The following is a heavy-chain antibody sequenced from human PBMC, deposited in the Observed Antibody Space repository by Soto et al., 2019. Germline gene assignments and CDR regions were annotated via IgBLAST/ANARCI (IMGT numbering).Heavy chain of an antibody. CDR3: ARERRVATTSYNWFDP. CDR1: GGSISSGGYY. Sequence: PSETLSLTCTVSGGSISSGGYYWSWIRQHPGKGLEWIGYIYYSGSTYYNPSLKSRVTISVDTSKNQFSLKLSSVTAADTAVYYCARERRVATTSYNWFDPWGQGTLVTVPQ. J-gene: IGHJ5*02. V-gene: IGHV4-31*03. D-gene: IGHD5-12*01. CDR2: IYYSGST.